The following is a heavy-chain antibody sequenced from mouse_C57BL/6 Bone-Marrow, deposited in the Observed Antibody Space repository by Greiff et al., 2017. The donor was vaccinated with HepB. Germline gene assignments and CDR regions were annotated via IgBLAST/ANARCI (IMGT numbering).Heavy chain of an antibody. CDR2: IDPNSGGT. D-gene: IGHD1-1*01. J-gene: IGHJ4*01. V-gene: IGHV1-72*01. CDR3: ARSYWNGSSYDYAMDY. Sequence: QVQLQQPGAELVKPGASVKLSCKASGYTFTSYWMHWVKQRPERGLEWIGRIDPNSGGTKYNEKFKSKATLTVDKPSSTAYMQLSSLTSEDSAVYYCARSYWNGSSYDYAMDYWGQGTSVTVSS. CDR1: GYTFTSYW.